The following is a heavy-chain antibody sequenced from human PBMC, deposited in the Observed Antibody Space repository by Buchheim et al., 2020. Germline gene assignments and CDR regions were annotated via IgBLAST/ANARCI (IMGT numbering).Heavy chain of an antibody. Sequence: EVQLLESGGGLVQPGGSLRLSCAASGFTFSSYAMSWVRQGPGKGLEWVSAISGSVSSTYYADSVKGRFTISSDNSKHTLYLQMNSLRAEDTAVYYCAKDMNNFIFWSGYDYWGQGTL. V-gene: IGHV3-23*01. CDR3: AKDMNNFIFWSGYDY. CDR2: ISGSVSST. D-gene: IGHD3-3*01. CDR1: GFTFSSYA. J-gene: IGHJ4*02.